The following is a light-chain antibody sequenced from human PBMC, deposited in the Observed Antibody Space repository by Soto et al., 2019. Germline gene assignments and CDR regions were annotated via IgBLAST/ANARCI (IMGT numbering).Light chain of an antibody. CDR3: QQYNSYSRT. V-gene: IGKV1-5*03. CDR1: QSISSW. J-gene: IGKJ1*01. Sequence: DIEMTQSPSTLSSSVGCRLTITCRASQSISSWLAWYQQKPGKAPKIMIYKASSLASGVPSRFSGSGYGTEFNLTISSLQTDDFATYYCQQYNSYSRTFGQGTKVDIK. CDR2: KAS.